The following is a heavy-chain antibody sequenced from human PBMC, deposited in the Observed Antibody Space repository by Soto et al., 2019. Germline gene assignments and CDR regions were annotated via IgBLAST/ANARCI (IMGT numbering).Heavy chain of an antibody. CDR1: GYTFTSYA. V-gene: IGHV1-3*01. Sequence: ASVKVFCKASGYTFTSYAMHWVRQAPGQRLEWMGWINAGNGNTKYSQKFQGRVTITRDTSASTAYMELSSLRSEDTAVYYCASTTMPTVTPYYYGMNVWGQGTTVTVSS. J-gene: IGHJ6*02. CDR2: INAGNGNT. CDR3: ASTTMPTVTPYYYGMNV. D-gene: IGHD4-17*01.